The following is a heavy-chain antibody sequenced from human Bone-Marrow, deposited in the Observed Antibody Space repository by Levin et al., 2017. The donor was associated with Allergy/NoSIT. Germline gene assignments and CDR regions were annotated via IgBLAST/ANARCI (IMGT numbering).Heavy chain of an antibody. CDR2: INHSGST. J-gene: IGHJ6*02. CDR3: ATRLAVAGTQRDYYYYYGMDG. Sequence: PSETLSLTCAVYGGSFSGYYWSWIRQPPGKGLEWIGEINHSGSTNYNPSLKSRVTISVDTSKNQFSLKLSSVTAADTAVYYCATRLAVAGTQRDYYYYYGMDGWGQGTTVTVSS. CDR1: GGSFSGYY. V-gene: IGHV4-34*01. D-gene: IGHD6-19*01.